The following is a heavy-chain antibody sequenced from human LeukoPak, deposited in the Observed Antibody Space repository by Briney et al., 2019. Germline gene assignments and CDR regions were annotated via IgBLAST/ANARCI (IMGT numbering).Heavy chain of an antibody. D-gene: IGHD3-3*01. J-gene: IGHJ4*02. CDR1: GFTFSNYA. CDR3: AKKSQSGIVVLITNFDY. CDR2: ISASGGET. V-gene: IGHV3-23*01. Sequence: GGSLRLSCVTSGFTFSNYAMNWVRQTPGKGLEWVSSISASGGETFSADSVKGRFTISRDNSKNTLYLQMNGLRAEDTAVYYCAKKSQSGIVVLITNFDYWGQGTLVTVSS.